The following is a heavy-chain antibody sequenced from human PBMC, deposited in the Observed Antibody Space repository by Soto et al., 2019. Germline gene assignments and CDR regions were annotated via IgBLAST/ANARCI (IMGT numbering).Heavy chain of an antibody. V-gene: IGHV3-23*01. CDR2: ISAGGGSR. D-gene: IGHD4-17*01. CDR3: AKSIDTYGDYSWNY. CDR1: GFTFSNYA. Sequence: SLRLSCAASGFTFSNYAMNWVRQAPGKGLEWVSGISAGGGSRYYVDSVKGRFTISRDNSKNTLDLQMNSLRVEDTAVYYCAKSIDTYGDYSWNYWGQGTLVSVSS. J-gene: IGHJ4*02.